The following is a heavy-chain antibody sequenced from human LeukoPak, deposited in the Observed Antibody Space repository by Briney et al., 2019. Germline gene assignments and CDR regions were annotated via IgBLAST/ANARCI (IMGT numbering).Heavy chain of an antibody. Sequence: PSETLSLTCDVSGSSISSGYYGGWIRQPPGKGLEWIGSIYYSGTTYYNPSLKSRVTISIDTSKNQFSLKLSSVTAADTGVYYCARGRLVSTGGHFDYWGQGTLVTVSS. J-gene: IGHJ4*02. CDR2: IYYSGTT. CDR3: ARGRLVSTGGHFDY. D-gene: IGHD5/OR15-5a*01. CDR1: GSSISSGYY. V-gene: IGHV4-38-2*01.